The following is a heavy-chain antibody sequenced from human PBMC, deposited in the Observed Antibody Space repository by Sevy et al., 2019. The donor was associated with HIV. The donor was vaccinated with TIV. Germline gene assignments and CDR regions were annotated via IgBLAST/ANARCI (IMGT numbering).Heavy chain of an antibody. CDR2: ISYDGSNE. V-gene: IGHV3-30-3*01. J-gene: IGHJ4*02. CDR3: ARDFSSIFLEWLSAFDY. D-gene: IGHD3-3*01. Sequence: GGSLRLSCAASGFTISRYAMHWVRQAPGKGLEWVAVISYDGSNEYYADSVKGRLPISRDNSKNTLYLQMNSLRAENTAVYYCARDFSSIFLEWLSAFDYWGQGTLVTVSS. CDR1: GFTISRYA.